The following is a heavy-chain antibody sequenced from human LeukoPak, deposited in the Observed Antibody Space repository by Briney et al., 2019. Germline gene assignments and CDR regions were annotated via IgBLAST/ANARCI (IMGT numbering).Heavy chain of an antibody. V-gene: IGHV6-1*01. D-gene: IGHD6-13*01. Sequence: SQTLSLTCAISGDSVSSNSAAWNWIRQSPSRGLEWLGRTYYRSKWYNDYAVSVESRITINPDTSKNQFSLQLNSVTPEDTAVYYCARERGVRQQLDGEFDYWGQGTLVTVSS. J-gene: IGHJ4*02. CDR1: GDSVSSNSAA. CDR3: ARERGVRQQLDGEFDY. CDR2: TYYRSKWYN.